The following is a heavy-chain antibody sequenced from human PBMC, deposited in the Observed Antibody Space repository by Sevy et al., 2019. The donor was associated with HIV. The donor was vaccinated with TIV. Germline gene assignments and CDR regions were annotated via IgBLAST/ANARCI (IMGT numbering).Heavy chain of an antibody. V-gene: IGHV4-39*01. J-gene: IGHJ6*02. CDR1: GGSISSSSYY. Sequence: SETLSLTCTVSGGSISSSSYYWGWIRQPPGKGLEWIGSIYYSGSTYYNPSLKSRVTISVDTSKNQFSLKLSSVTAADTAVYYCARHAQNYGFWRKYGMDVWGQRTTVTVSS. D-gene: IGHD3-3*01. CDR3: ARHAQNYGFWRKYGMDV. CDR2: IYYSGST.